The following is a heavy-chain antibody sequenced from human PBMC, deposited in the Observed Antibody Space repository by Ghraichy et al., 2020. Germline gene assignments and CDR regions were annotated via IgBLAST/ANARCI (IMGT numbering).Heavy chain of an antibody. CDR1: GFTFDDYA. CDR2: ISWNSGSI. Sequence: GGSLRLSCAASGFTFDDYAMHWVRQAPGKGLEWVSGISWNSGSIGYADSVKGRFTISRDNAKNSLYLQMNSLRAEDTALYYCAKLSGYDLIGNFDYWGQGTLVTVSS. D-gene: IGHD5-12*01. J-gene: IGHJ4*02. V-gene: IGHV3-9*01. CDR3: AKLSGYDLIGNFDY.